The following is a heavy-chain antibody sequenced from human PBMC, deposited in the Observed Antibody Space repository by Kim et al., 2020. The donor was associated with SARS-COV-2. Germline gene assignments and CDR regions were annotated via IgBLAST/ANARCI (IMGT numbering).Heavy chain of an antibody. D-gene: IGHD4-17*01. CDR3: ARTTGARYYYYYGMDV. J-gene: IGHJ6*02. Sequence: SVKGRFTISRDNSKNTLYLQMNSLRAEDTAVYYCARTTGARYYYYYGMDVWGQGTTVTVSS. V-gene: IGHV3-30*07.